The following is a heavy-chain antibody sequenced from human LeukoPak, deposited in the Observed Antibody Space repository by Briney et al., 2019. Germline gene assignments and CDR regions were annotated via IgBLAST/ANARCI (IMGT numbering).Heavy chain of an antibody. CDR3: AKADYDYVWGTHVDY. D-gene: IGHD3-16*01. J-gene: IGHJ4*02. CDR1: GFTFSSYG. Sequence: GGSLRLSCAASGFTFSSYGMHWVRQAPGKGLEWVAVISYDGSNKYYADSVKGRFTISKDNSKNTLYLQMNSLRAEDTAVYYCAKADYDYVWGTHVDYWGQGTLVTVSS. CDR2: ISYDGSNK. V-gene: IGHV3-30*18.